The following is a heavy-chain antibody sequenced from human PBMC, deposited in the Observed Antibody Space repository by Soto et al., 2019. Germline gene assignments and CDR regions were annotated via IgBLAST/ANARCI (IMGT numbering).Heavy chain of an antibody. CDR3: AREIGVRYCSSTSCYTNYYYGMDV. CDR1: GYTFTSYA. CDR2: INAGNGNT. V-gene: IGHV1-3*01. Sequence: QVQLVQSGAEVKKPGASVKVSCKASGYTFTSYAMHWVRQAPGQRLEWMGWINAGNGNTKYSQKFQGRVTITRDTSASTAYMERSSLRSEETAVYYCAREIGVRYCSSTSCYTNYYYGMDVWGQGTTVTVSS. J-gene: IGHJ6*02. D-gene: IGHD2-2*02.